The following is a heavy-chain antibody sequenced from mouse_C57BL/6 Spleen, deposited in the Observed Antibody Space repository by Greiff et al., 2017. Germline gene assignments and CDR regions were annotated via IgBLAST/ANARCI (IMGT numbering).Heavy chain of an antibody. J-gene: IGHJ2*01. V-gene: IGHV1-74*01. CDR3: AIPPDYYGSSFDY. CDR2: LHPSDSDT. CDR1: GYTFTSYW. D-gene: IGHD1-1*01. Sequence: VQLQQPGAELVKPGASVKVSCKASGYTFTSYWMHWVKQRPGQGLEWIGRLHPSDSDTNYNQKFKGKATLTVDKSSSTAYLQRSSLTSEDSAVYYGAIPPDYYGSSFDYWGQGTTRTVSS.